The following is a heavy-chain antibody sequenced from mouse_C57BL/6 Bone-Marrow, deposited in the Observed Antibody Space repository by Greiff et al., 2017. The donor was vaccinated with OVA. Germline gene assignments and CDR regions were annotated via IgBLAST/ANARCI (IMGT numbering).Heavy chain of an antibody. V-gene: IGHV1-19*01. Sequence: VQLQQSGPVLVKPGASVKMSCKASGYTFTDYYMNWVKQSHGKSLEWIGVINPYNGGTSYNQKFKGKATLTVDKSSSTAYMELNSLTSEDSAVYYCAGYYGSSYEKNYFDYWGQGTTLTVSS. CDR1: GYTFTDYY. CDR3: AGYYGSSYEKNYFDY. D-gene: IGHD1-1*01. J-gene: IGHJ2*01. CDR2: INPYNGGT.